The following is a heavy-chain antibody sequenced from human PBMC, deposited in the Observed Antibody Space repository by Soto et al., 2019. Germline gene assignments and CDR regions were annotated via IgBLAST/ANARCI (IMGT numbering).Heavy chain of an antibody. Sequence: GGSLRLSCAASGFTVSSNYMSWVRQAPGKGLEWVSVIYSGGSTYYADSVKGRFTISRDNSKNTLYLQMNSLRAEDTAVYYCATTRGDYYYYGMDVWGQGTTVTVSS. CDR3: ATTRGDYYYYGMDV. V-gene: IGHV3-53*01. J-gene: IGHJ6*02. CDR2: IYSGGST. CDR1: GFTVSSNY.